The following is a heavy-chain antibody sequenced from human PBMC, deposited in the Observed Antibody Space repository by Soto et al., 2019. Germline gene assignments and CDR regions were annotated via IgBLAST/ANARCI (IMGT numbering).Heavy chain of an antibody. CDR3: ARGRGISAALFDS. V-gene: IGHV1-3*01. CDR2: INAGNDNT. J-gene: IGHJ4*02. D-gene: IGHD6-13*01. Sequence: QVHLVQSGAEVKKPGASVKVSCKASGYTFTSYTIHWVRQAPGQRLEWMGWINAGNDNTKYSQKLQGRVTITGDTSASTAYMEVSSLRSEDTAVYYCARGRGISAALFDSWGQGTLVTVS. CDR1: GYTFTSYT.